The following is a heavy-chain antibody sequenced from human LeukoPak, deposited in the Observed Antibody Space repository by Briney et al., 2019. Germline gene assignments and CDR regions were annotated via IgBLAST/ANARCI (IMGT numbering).Heavy chain of an antibody. Sequence: SETLSLICTVSGGSISSYYWSWIRQPAGKGLEWIGRIYTSGSTNYNPSLKSRVTMSVDTSKNQFSLKLSSVTAADTAVYYCARDIGYCSGGSCYSSNWFDPWGQGTLVTVSS. V-gene: IGHV4-4*07. J-gene: IGHJ5*02. D-gene: IGHD2-15*01. CDR3: ARDIGYCSGGSCYSSNWFDP. CDR2: IYTSGST. CDR1: GGSISSYY.